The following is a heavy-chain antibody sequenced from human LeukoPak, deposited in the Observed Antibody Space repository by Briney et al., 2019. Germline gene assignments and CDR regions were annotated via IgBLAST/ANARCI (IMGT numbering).Heavy chain of an antibody. CDR1: GFTFSSYG. D-gene: IGHD5-18*01. J-gene: IGHJ6*02. CDR2: IWYDGSNK. V-gene: IGHV3-33*01. CDR3: ARHDTAMATDYGMDV. Sequence: GGSLRLSCAASGFTFSSYGMHWVRQAPGKGLEWVAVIWYDGSNKYYADSVKGRFTISRDNAKNSLYLQMNSLRAEDTAVYYCARHDTAMATDYGMDVWGQGTTVTVSS.